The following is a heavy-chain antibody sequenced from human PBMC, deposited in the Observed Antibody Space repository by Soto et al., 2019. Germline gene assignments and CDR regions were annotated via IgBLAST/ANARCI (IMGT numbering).Heavy chain of an antibody. CDR2: IWYDGSKE. V-gene: IGHV3-30*18. Sequence: QVQLVESGGGVVQPGRSLRLSCAASGFTFSSHGMHWVRQAPGKGLEWVAVIWYDGSKEYYVDSVKGRFTISRDNSKNTLYLQMNSLRAEDTAVYYCAKTRIRAGGGEDFDYWGQGTLVTVSS. CDR3: AKTRIRAGGGEDFDY. CDR1: GFTFSSHG. D-gene: IGHD3-16*01. J-gene: IGHJ4*02.